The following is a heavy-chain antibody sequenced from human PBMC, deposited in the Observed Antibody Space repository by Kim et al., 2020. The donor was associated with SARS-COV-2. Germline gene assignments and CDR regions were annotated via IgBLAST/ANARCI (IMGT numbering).Heavy chain of an antibody. Sequence: ASVKVSCKASGYTFTGYYMHWVRQAPGQGLEWMGWINPNSGGTNYAQKFQGRVTMTRDTSISTAYMELSRLRSDDTAVYYCARGASWAFYSSSWWYVDEITNNWFDPWGQGTLVTVSS. CDR2: INPNSGGT. J-gene: IGHJ5*02. CDR1: GYTFTGYY. D-gene: IGHD6-13*01. CDR3: ARGASWAFYSSSWWYVDEITNNWFDP. V-gene: IGHV1-2*02.